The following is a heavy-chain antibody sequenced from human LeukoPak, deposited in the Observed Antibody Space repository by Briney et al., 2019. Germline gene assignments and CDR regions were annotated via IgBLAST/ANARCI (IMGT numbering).Heavy chain of an antibody. CDR1: GFTFRSYW. V-gene: IGHV3-7*01. Sequence: GGSLRLSCAASGFTFRSYWMSWVRQAPGKGLEWVANIKQDGSEKYYVDPVKGRFTISRDNAKNSLYLQMNSLRAEDTAVYYCARGWRYFDWGQGTLVTVSS. CDR3: ARGWRYFD. D-gene: IGHD3-9*01. J-gene: IGHJ4*02. CDR2: IKQDGSEK.